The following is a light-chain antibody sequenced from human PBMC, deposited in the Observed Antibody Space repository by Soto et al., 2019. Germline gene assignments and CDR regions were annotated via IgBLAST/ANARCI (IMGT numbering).Light chain of an antibody. J-gene: IGKJ1*01. V-gene: IGKV3-20*01. Sequence: EIFLTQSPFTLSLAAVETATLSSMHSQSVSNNYLAWYQQKPGQAPRLLIYGASNRATGIPDRFSGSGSGTDFTLTISRLEPEDFAVYYCQQYVGSSRTFGQGTKVDIK. CDR3: QQYVGSSRT. CDR1: QSVSNNY. CDR2: GAS.